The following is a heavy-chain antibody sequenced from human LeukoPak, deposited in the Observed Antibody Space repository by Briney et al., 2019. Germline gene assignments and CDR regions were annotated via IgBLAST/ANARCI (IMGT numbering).Heavy chain of an antibody. CDR3: VLGAYWNDDKNAFHI. J-gene: IGHJ3*02. Sequence: GGSLRLSCAASGLTFSSYDMHWVRQAPGKGLEWVSSIGATGDTYYAGSVKGRFTISRENAKKSLYLQMSGLRAEDTAVYFCVLGAYWNDDKNAFHIWGPGTMVTVSS. CDR1: GLTFSSYD. D-gene: IGHD1-1*01. CDR2: IGATGDT. V-gene: IGHV3-13*01.